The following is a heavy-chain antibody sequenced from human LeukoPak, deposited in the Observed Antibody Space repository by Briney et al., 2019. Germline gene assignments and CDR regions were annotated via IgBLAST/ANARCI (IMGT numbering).Heavy chain of an antibody. CDR1: GGSISSYY. J-gene: IGHJ4*02. D-gene: IGHD3-10*01. V-gene: IGHV4-4*07. CDR3: ARVKAPSGIWLGERWYFDY. CDR2: IYTSGST. Sequence: KASETLSLTCTVSGGSISSYYWSWIRQPAGKGLEWIGRIYTSGSTNYNPSLKSRVTMSVDTSKNQFSLKLSSVTAADTAVYYCARVKAPSGIWLGERWYFDYWGQGTLVTVSS.